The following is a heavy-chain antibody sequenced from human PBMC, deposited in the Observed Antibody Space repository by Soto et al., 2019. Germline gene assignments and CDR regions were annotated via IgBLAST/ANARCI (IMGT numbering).Heavy chain of an antibody. V-gene: IGHV3-23*01. J-gene: IGHJ4*02. CDR1: GFTFNNYA. D-gene: IGHD3-10*01. Sequence: EVQLLESGGGLVQPGGSLRLSCAASGFTFNNYAMTWVRQAPGKGLEWVSAISGGGDTTSYADSVKGRFTVSRDGSKNTLYLQMRSLRAEDTALYYCAKGRGGSGSLTPRDDFWGQGTLVTVSS. CDR3: AKGRGGSGSLTPRDDF. CDR2: ISGGGDTT.